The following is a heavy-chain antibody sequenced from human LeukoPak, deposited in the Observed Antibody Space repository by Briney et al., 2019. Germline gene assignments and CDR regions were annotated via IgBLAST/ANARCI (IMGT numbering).Heavy chain of an antibody. J-gene: IGHJ6*02. CDR2: IRSKAYGGTT. CDR3: TRSHMVRGVPYYYGMDV. D-gene: IGHD3-10*01. CDR1: GLTFGDYA. V-gene: IGHV3-49*04. Sequence: GGSLRLSCTASGLTFGDYAMSWVRQAPGKGLEWVGFIRSKAYGGTTEYAASVKGRFTISRDDSKSIAYLQMNSLKTEDTAVYYCTRSHMVRGVPYYYGMDVWGQGTTVTVSS.